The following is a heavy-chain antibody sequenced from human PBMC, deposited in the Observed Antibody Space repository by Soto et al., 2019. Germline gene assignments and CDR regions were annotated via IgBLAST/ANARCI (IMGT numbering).Heavy chain of an antibody. Sequence: QITLKESGPTLVKPTQTLTLTCTFSGFSLSTSGVGVAWIRQPPGKALEWLALIYWDDDKRYRPSLESRLTITQATSKNQLVLTTTNMASADTATYYGVYLPCSGGSCYWFSFSGMDVWGQATTVTVSS. CDR1: GFSLSTSGVG. V-gene: IGHV2-5*02. D-gene: IGHD2-15*01. J-gene: IGHJ6*02. CDR3: VYLPCSGGSCYWFSFSGMDV. CDR2: IYWDDDK.